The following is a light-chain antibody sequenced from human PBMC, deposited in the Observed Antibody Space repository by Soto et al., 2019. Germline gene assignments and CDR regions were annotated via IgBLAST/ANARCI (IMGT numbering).Light chain of an antibody. V-gene: IGKV1-12*01. CDR1: QDINSW. CDR2: DAS. Sequence: DIQMTQSPSSVSASVGDRVTITFRASQDINSWLTWYQQKSGKAPNLLIFDASTLQSGVPSRFSGSGSGTEFTLTISSLQPEDFATYFCQQINTYPHFGQGTRLEIK. J-gene: IGKJ5*01. CDR3: QQINTYPH.